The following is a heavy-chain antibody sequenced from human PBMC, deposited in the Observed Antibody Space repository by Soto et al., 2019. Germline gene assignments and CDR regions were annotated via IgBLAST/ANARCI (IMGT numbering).Heavy chain of an antibody. D-gene: IGHD2-15*01. J-gene: IGHJ6*02. V-gene: IGHV1-69*02. CDR2: IIPILGIA. CDR1: GGTFSSYT. Sequence: QVQLVQSGAAVKKPGSSVKVSCKASGGTFSSYTISWVRQAPGQGLEWMGRIIPILGIANYAQKFQGRVTITADKSTSTAYMELSSLRSEDTAVYYCARNIVVVVAATGRFYYYYGMDVWGQGTTVTVSS. CDR3: ARNIVVVVAATGRFYYYYGMDV.